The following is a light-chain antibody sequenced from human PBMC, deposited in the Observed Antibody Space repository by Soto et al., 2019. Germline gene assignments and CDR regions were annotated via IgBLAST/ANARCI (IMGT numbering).Light chain of an antibody. J-gene: IGKJ5*01. Sequence: EAVMTQSPGTLSVSPGGRATLSCRASRSLTTNLAWYQKKPGQAPRLLIHDASTRATGIPARFSGSGSGTEFTLTISSLQSEDFAVYYCQQYDDWPLTFGQGTRLETK. CDR1: RSLTTN. CDR3: QQYDDWPLT. V-gene: IGKV3-15*01. CDR2: DAS.